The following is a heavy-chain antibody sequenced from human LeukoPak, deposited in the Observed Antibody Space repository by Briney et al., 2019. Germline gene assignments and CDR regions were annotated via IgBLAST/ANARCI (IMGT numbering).Heavy chain of an antibody. D-gene: IGHD2-15*01. CDR1: GFTFSSYS. Sequence: GGSLRLSCAASGFTFSSYSMNWVRQAPGKGLEWVSSISSSSSYIYYADSVKGRFTISRDNAKNSLYLQMNSLRAEDTAVYYCARDCGGSCYLDYWGQGTLVTVSP. CDR2: ISSSSSYI. CDR3: ARDCGGSCYLDY. J-gene: IGHJ4*02. V-gene: IGHV3-21*01.